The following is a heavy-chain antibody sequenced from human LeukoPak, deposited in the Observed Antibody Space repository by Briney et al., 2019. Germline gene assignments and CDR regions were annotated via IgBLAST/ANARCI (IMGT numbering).Heavy chain of an antibody. J-gene: IGHJ4*02. Sequence: SETLSLTCTVSVGSINGFYWSWIRQPPGRRLEWIGYISYSGSTYYRPSLKSRLTMSLDTSQNQFSLRLNSVTAADTAIYYCARHVISFGESYSQYSFDYWGQGSLVTVSS. CDR3: ARHVISFGESYSQYSFDY. V-gene: IGHV4-59*08. CDR1: VGSINGFY. D-gene: IGHD3-10*01. CDR2: ISYSGST.